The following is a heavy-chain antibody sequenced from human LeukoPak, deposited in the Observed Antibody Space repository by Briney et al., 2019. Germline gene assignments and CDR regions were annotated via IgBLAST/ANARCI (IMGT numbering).Heavy chain of an antibody. J-gene: IGHJ4*02. CDR1: GFTFSSYA. CDR2: ISYDGSNK. D-gene: IGHD3-22*01. V-gene: IGHV3-30-3*01. Sequence: GRSLRLSCAASGFTFSSYAMHWVRQAPGKGLEWVAVISYDGSNKYYADSVKGRFTIPRDNSKNTLYLQMNSLRAEDTAVYYCARATYYYDSSGYYYTYYFDYWGQGTLVTVSS. CDR3: ARATYYYDSSGYYYTYYFDY.